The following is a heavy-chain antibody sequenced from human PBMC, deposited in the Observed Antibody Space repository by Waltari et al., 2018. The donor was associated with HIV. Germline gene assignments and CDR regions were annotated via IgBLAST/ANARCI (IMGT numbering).Heavy chain of an antibody. CDR2: IYSGVGT. CDR3: ARVPRGPYGMDV. V-gene: IGHV3-66*01. Sequence: EVQLVESGGGLVQPGGSLRLSCAASGFTVSINFMSWVRQAPGKGLEWVSVIYSGVGTYYADSVKGRFTISRDNSKNTLYLQMNSLRAEDTAVYYCARVPRGPYGMDVWGQGTTVTVSS. J-gene: IGHJ6*02. CDR1: GFTVSINF.